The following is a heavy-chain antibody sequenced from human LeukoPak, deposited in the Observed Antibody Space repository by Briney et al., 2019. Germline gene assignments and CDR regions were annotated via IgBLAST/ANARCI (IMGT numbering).Heavy chain of an antibody. CDR3: ASPRAHRRDYYDSSGYDAFDI. Sequence: ASVKVSFKASGYTFTSYGISWVRQAPGQGLEWMGWISAYNGNTNYAQKLQGRVTMTTDTSTSTAYMELRSLRSDDTAVYYCASPRAHRRDYYDSSGYDAFDIWGQGTMVTVSS. J-gene: IGHJ3*02. V-gene: IGHV1-18*01. CDR1: GYTFTSYG. CDR2: ISAYNGNT. D-gene: IGHD3-22*01.